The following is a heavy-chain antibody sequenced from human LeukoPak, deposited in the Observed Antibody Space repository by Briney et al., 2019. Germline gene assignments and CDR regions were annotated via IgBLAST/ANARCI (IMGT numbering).Heavy chain of an antibody. Sequence: ASVKVSCKASGYTFTGYYMHWVRQAPGQGLEWMGWINPNSGGTNYAQKFQGRVTMTRDTSISTAYMELSRLRSDDTGVYYCARDRGGYCSSTSCYSPDAFDIWGQGTMVTVSS. CDR1: GYTFTGYY. CDR3: ARDRGGYCSSTSCYSPDAFDI. D-gene: IGHD2-2*02. J-gene: IGHJ3*02. V-gene: IGHV1-2*02. CDR2: INPNSGGT.